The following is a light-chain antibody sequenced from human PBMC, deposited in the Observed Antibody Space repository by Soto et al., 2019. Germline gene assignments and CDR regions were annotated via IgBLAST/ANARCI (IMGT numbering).Light chain of an antibody. CDR3: HEYNTWPWT. V-gene: IGKV3-15*01. CDR1: QGLNRN. J-gene: IGKJ1*01. Sequence: ETVMTQSPATLSVSPGETATLSCRTSQGLNRNLAWYQQKLGQAPRVLIYGASTRATGIPARFSGSGSGTEFILTISSLQSEDFAVYCHEYNTWPWTFGQGTKVEIK. CDR2: GAS.